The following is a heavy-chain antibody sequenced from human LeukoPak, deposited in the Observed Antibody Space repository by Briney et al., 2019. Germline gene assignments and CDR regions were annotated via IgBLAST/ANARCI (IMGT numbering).Heavy chain of an antibody. Sequence: GGPLRLPWAAPGFTFSSYAMHWVRQAPGKGQEWVAVISYDGSNKYYADSVKGRFTISRDNSKNTLYLQMNSLRAEDTAVYYCARGPTAPVVAATLDGYVFDYWGQVTL. CDR2: ISYDGSNK. J-gene: IGHJ4*02. CDR3: ARGPTAPVVAATLDGYVFDY. D-gene: IGHD2-15*01. CDR1: GFTFSSYA. V-gene: IGHV3-30*04.